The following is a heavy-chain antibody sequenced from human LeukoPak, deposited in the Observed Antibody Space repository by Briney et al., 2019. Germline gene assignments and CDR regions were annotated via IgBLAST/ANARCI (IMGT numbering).Heavy chain of an antibody. CDR3: ARDPPLLRSSSWYAERRPFDY. D-gene: IGHD6-13*01. V-gene: IGHV3-23*01. J-gene: IGHJ4*02. CDR2: ISGSGGST. Sequence: PGGSLRLSCAASGFTFSSYAMSWVRQAPGKGLEWVSAISGSGGSTYYADSVKGRFTISRDNAKNSLYLQMNSLRAEDTAVYYCARDPPLLRSSSWYAERRPFDYWGQGTLVTVSS. CDR1: GFTFSSYA.